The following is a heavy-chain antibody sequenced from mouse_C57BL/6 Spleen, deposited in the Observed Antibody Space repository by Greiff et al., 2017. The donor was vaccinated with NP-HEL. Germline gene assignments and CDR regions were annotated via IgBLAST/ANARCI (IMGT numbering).Heavy chain of an antibody. Sequence: QVQLQQSGAELARPGASVKLSCKASGYTFTSYGISWVKQRTGQGLEWIGEIYPRSGNTYYNEKFKGKATLTADKSPSTAYMELRSLTSEDSAVYFCARSRGNYEGYAMDYWGQGTSVTVSS. J-gene: IGHJ4*01. CDR3: ARSRGNYEGYAMDY. CDR1: GYTFTSYG. D-gene: IGHD2-1*01. V-gene: IGHV1-81*01. CDR2: IYPRSGNT.